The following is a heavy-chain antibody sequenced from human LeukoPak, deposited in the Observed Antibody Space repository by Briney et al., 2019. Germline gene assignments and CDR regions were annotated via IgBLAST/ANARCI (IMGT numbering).Heavy chain of an antibody. V-gene: IGHV1-2*06. D-gene: IGHD1-26*01. CDR1: GYTFTGYY. CDR3: ARGGSGSYRNWFDP. Sequence: VASVKVSCKASGYTFTGYYMHWVRQAPGQGLEWMGRINPNSGGTNYAQKFQGRVTMTRDTSISTAYMELSRLRSDDTAVYYCARGGSGSYRNWFDPWGQGTLVTVSS. J-gene: IGHJ5*02. CDR2: INPNSGGT.